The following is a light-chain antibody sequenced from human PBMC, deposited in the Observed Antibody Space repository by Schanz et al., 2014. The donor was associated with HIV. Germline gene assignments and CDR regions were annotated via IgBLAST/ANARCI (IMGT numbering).Light chain of an antibody. Sequence: EIVLTQSPGSLSLSPGGRATLSCGASQRLSSAYLAWYQQKRDQPPRLVIYATSTRAAGIPDRFSGSGSGTDFTLTISRLEPEDFAVYYCQQRSNSWTFGQGTKVEIK. CDR2: ATS. CDR1: QRLSSAY. V-gene: IGKV3D-20*02. CDR3: QQRSNSWT. J-gene: IGKJ1*01.